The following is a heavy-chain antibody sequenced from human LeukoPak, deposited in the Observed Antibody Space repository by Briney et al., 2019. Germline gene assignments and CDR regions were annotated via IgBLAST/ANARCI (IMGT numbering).Heavy chain of an antibody. CDR3: AKTADDCSGGSCYFYY. J-gene: IGHJ4*02. CDR1: GFTFSSYA. V-gene: IGHV3-23*01. Sequence: GGSLRLSCAASGFTFSSYAMSWVRQVPGKGLEWVSAISGSGGSTYYADSVKGRFTISRDNSKNTLYLQMNSLRAEDTAVYYCAKTADDCSGGSCYFYYWGQGTLVTVSS. CDR2: ISGSGGST. D-gene: IGHD2-15*01.